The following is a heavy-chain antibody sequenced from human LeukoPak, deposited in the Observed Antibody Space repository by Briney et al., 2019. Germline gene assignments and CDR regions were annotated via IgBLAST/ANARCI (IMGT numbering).Heavy chain of an antibody. CDR1: GGSISSYY. CDR3: ARHEAAAGIDY. Sequence: SETLSLTCTVSGGSISSYYWSWIRRPPGKGLEWIGYIYYSGSTNYNRSLKSRVTISVDTSKNQFSLKLSSVTAADTAVYYCARHEAAAGIDYWGQGTLVTVSS. J-gene: IGHJ4*02. V-gene: IGHV4-59*08. D-gene: IGHD6-13*01. CDR2: IYYSGST.